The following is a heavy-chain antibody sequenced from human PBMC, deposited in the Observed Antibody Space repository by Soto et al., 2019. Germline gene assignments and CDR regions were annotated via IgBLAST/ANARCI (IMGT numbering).Heavy chain of an antibody. CDR2: VNPNSGDT. CDR3: ARIGTIGRYYDAFDL. Sequence: EASVKVSCKASGYTFTDYYMHWVRQAPGQGLEWLGWVNPNSGDTQYAQKFQAWVTMTRDTSISTAYMELSRLRSDDTAVYYCARIGTIGRYYDAFDLWGQGTMVTVSS. D-gene: IGHD1-26*01. J-gene: IGHJ3*01. CDR1: GYTFTDYY. V-gene: IGHV1-2*04.